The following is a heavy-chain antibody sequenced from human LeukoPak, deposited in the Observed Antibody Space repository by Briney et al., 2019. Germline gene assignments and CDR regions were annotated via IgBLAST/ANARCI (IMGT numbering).Heavy chain of an antibody. D-gene: IGHD6-19*01. CDR3: ARAPVAAPSEFDY. J-gene: IGHJ4*02. V-gene: IGHV4-4*02. CDR2: IYHSGST. Sequence: SGTLSLTCAVSGGSISSSNWWSWVRQPPGKGLEWIGEIYHSGSTNYNPSLKSRVTISVDKSKNQSSLKLSSVTAADTAVYYCARAPVAAPSEFDYWGQGTLVTVSS. CDR1: GGSISSSNW.